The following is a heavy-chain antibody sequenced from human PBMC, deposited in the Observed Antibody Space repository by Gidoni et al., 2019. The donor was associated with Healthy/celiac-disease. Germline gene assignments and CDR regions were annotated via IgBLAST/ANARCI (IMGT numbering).Heavy chain of an antibody. D-gene: IGHD4-17*01. CDR1: GFTFSSYS. J-gene: IGHJ4*02. CDR3: ARDRDYGDYGDYFDY. Sequence: VQLVESGGGLVKPGGSLRLSCAASGFTFSSYSMNWVRQAPGKGLEWVSSISSSSSYIYYADSVKGRFTISRDNAKNSLYLQMNSLRAEDTAVYYCARDRDYGDYGDYFDYWGQGTLVTVSS. CDR2: ISSSSSYI. V-gene: IGHV3-21*01.